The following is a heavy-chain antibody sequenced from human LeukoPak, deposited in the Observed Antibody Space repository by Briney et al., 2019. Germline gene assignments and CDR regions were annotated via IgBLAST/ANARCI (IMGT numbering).Heavy chain of an antibody. CDR1: TGTSRDSW. CDR3: TRDRFYAMDA. CDR2: ITIDGTST. Sequence: GGSLRLSCAASTGTSRDSWMHWVRQAPGKGLVRVSRITIDGTSTTYADAVKGRFTISRDSAKNTLYLQMNSLRAEDTAVYYCTRDRFYAMDAWGQGTTVTVAS. J-gene: IGHJ6*02. V-gene: IGHV3-74*03.